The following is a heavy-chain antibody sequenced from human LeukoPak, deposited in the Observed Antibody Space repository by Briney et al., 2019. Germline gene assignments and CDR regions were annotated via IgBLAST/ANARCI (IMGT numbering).Heavy chain of an antibody. Sequence: PGGSLRLSCAASGFTFSSYSMNWGRQAPGKGLEWVSSISSSSSYIYYADSVKGRFTISRDNAKNSLYLQMNSLRAEDTAVYYCARSCLFCKVDYDILTGYSPAFDYWGQGTLVTVSS. CDR3: ARSCLFCKVDYDILTGYSPAFDY. CDR1: GFTFSSYS. J-gene: IGHJ4*02. V-gene: IGHV3-21*01. D-gene: IGHD3-9*01. CDR2: ISSSSSYI.